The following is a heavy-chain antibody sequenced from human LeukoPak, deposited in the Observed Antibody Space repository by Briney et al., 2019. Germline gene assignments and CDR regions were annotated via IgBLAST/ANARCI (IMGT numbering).Heavy chain of an antibody. D-gene: IGHD2-2*01. CDR3: ARGGDLVLVPAAFDY. J-gene: IGHJ4*02. V-gene: IGHV1-18*01. CDR2: ISVHNGNI. Sequence: VASVKVSCKASGYTFTSCGISWVRQAPGQGLEWMGWISVHNGNINYAQKFQGRVTMTTDTSTSTAYMELRSLRSDDTAVYYCARGGDLVLVPAAFDYWGQGTLVTVSS. CDR1: GYTFTSCG.